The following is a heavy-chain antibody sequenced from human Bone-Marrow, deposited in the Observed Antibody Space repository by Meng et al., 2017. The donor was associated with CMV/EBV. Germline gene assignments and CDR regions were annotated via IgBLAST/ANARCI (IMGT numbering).Heavy chain of an antibody. V-gene: IGHV3-7*01. J-gene: IGHJ6*01. CDR2: IQYDGSNK. CDR3: AREDTYYDFWSGYLGDSWYGMDV. CDR1: GFTSSSYW. D-gene: IGHD3-3*01. Sequence: GGSLRLSCAASGFTSSSYWMSWVRQAPGKGLEWVTFIQYDGSNKYYADSVKGRFTISRDNAKNSLYLQMNSLRAEDTAVYYCAREDTYYDFWSGYLGDSWYGMDVWGQGTTVTVSS.